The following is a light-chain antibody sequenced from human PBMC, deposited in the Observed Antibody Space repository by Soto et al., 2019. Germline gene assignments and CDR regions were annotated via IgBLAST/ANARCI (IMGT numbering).Light chain of an antibody. CDR2: NVS. CDR1: SSDVGGYNY. V-gene: IGLV2-14*01. Sequence: QSALTQPASVSGSPGQSITISCTGTSSDVGGYNYVSWYQQHPGKAPKLMIYNVSNRPSGVSNRFSGSKSGNTASLTISGLPGEDEGHYYCSSFTSTNTVLFGGGTKLTVL. J-gene: IGLJ2*01. CDR3: SSFTSTNTVL.